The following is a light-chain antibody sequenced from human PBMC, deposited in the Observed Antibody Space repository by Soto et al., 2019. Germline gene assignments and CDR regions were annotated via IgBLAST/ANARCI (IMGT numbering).Light chain of an antibody. CDR1: STDFGGCNY. V-gene: IGLV2-11*01. J-gene: IGLJ1*01. CDR3: CSYAGSYSFLSV. Sequence: QSVLTQPRSVSGSPGQSVTISCAGASTDFGGCNYVSWYQQHPGKAPKLLLYDVSKRPSWVPDRFSGSKSGNTASLTISGLQAEDEADYSCCSYAGSYSFLSVLGSGTKLTVL. CDR2: DVS.